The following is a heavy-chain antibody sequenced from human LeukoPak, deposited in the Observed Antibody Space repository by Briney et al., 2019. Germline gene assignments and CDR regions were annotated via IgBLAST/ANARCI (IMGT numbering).Heavy chain of an antibody. V-gene: IGHV4-30-4*01. Sequence: PSQTLSLTCTVSGGSISSGGYYWSWIRQPPGKGLEWIGYIYYSGSTYYNPSLKSRVTISVDTSKNQFSLKLSSVTAADTAVYYCAKDYFKMVRGVLDYWGQGTLVTVSS. CDR1: GGSISSGGYY. CDR3: AKDYFKMVRGVLDY. J-gene: IGHJ4*02. CDR2: IYYSGST. D-gene: IGHD3-10*01.